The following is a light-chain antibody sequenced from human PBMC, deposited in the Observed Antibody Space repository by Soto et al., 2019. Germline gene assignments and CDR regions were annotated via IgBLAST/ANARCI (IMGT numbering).Light chain of an antibody. CDR2: DAS. CDR3: QQYDILAPMYD. J-gene: IGKJ2*01. Sequence: DIQMTQSPSSLSASVGDRVTITCQASQDISNYLNWYQQKPGKAPKLLIYDASNLETGVPSRFSGSGSGTDFSFTISSLQPEDIATYYCQQYDILAPMYDFGQGTKLEIK. CDR1: QDISNY. V-gene: IGKV1-33*01.